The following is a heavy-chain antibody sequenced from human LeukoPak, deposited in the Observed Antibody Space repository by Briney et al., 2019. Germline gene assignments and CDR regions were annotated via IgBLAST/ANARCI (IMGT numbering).Heavy chain of an antibody. CDR1: GYTFTSYG. CDR3: ARDTDDRKGTAAIVH. V-gene: IGHV1-18*01. D-gene: IGHD2-2*01. CDR2: ISAYNGNT. J-gene: IGHJ1*01. Sequence: ASVKVSCKASGYTFTSYGISWVRQAPGQGLEWMGWISAYNGNTNYAQKLQGRVTMTTDTSTSTAYMELRSLRSDDTAVYYCARDTDDRKGTAAIVHWGQSTLVTVSS.